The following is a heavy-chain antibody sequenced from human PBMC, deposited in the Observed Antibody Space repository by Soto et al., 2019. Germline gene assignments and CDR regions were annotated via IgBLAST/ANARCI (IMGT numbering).Heavy chain of an antibody. D-gene: IGHD1-7*01. Sequence: ESLKISCEASGYSFTTYWISWVRQMPGKGLEWMGAIDPRDSYTKYSPSFQGHVTISVDKSISTAYPQWNSLKASDTAIYYCAREKSDLELFNWLDPWGQGTLVTVSS. CDR2: IDPRDSYT. CDR1: GYSFTTYW. J-gene: IGHJ5*02. CDR3: AREKSDLELFNWLDP. V-gene: IGHV5-10-1*01.